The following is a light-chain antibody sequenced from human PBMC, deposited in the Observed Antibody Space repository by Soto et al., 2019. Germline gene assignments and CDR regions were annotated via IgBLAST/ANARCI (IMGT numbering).Light chain of an antibody. V-gene: IGLV2-14*01. CDR1: SSDVGGYNY. Sequence: QSVLTQPASVSGSPGQSITISCTGTSSDVGGYNYVSWYQQHPGKAPKLMIYDVTNRPSGVSNRFSGSKSGNTASLTISGLQAEDAADYYCSSYTSSRTLYVFGTGTKLTVL. CDR3: SSYTSSRTLYV. CDR2: DVT. J-gene: IGLJ1*01.